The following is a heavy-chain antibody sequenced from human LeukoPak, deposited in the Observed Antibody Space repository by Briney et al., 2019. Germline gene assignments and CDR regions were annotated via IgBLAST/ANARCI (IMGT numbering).Heavy chain of an antibody. CDR3: TTDEDYYDSSTNFDY. D-gene: IGHD3-22*01. CDR1: GLTFSNAW. Sequence: GGSLRLSCAASGLTFSNAWMNWVRQAPGKGLEWVGRIKSKTDGGTTDYAAPAKGSFTISRDDSKNTLYLQMNSLKTEDTAVYYCTTDEDYYDSSTNFDYWGQGTLVTVSS. V-gene: IGHV3-15*07. J-gene: IGHJ4*02. CDR2: IKSKTDGGTT.